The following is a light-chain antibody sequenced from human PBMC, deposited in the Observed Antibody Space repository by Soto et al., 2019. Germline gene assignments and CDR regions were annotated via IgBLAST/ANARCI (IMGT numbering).Light chain of an antibody. V-gene: IGKV3-20*01. CDR2: GAF. CDR3: QQYGTSPWT. Sequence: EIVLTQSPGTLSLSPGERATLSCRASQSVTSNYLAWYQQKPGQAPRLLSYGAFSRPTGIPDRFSGSGSGTDFTLTISRLEPEYFAVYHCQQYGTSPWTFGQGTKVEVK. CDR1: QSVTSNY. J-gene: IGKJ1*01.